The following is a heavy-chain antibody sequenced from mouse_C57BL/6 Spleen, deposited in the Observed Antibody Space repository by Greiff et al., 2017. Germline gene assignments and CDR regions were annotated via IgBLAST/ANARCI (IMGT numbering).Heavy chain of an antibody. CDR1: GYAFSSSW. CDR3: ARSDGFDY. D-gene: IGHD2-3*01. J-gene: IGHJ2*01. CDR2: IYPGDGDT. Sequence: VQLQQSGPELVKPGASVKISCKASGYAFSSSWMNWVKQRPGKGLEWIGRIYPGDGDTNYNGKFKGKATLTADKSSSTAYMQLSSLTSEDSAVYFWARSDGFDYWGQGTTLTVSS. V-gene: IGHV1-82*01.